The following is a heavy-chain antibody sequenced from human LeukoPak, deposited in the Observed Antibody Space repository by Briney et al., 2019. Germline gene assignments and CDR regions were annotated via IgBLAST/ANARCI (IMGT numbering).Heavy chain of an antibody. D-gene: IGHD3-3*01. CDR2: ITGDDST. Sequence: GGSLRLSCAASGFTFGTFAFSWVRQAPGKGLEWVSSITGDDSTYYANSVKGRFTISRDTSSNTLYLQMNSLRAEDTALYYCAKGHYDFRDYWGQGTLVTVSS. J-gene: IGHJ4*02. V-gene: IGHV3-23*01. CDR1: GFTFGTFA. CDR3: AKGHYDFRDY.